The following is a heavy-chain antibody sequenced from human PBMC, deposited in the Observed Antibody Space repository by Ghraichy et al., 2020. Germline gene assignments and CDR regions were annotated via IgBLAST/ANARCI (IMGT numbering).Heavy chain of an antibody. V-gene: IGHV1-3*01. D-gene: IGHD6-19*01. J-gene: IGHJ4*02. CDR3: ARAQWLVRTYYFDY. Sequence: ASVKVSCKASGYTFTNYAMQWVRQAPGQKLEWMGWINAGNGDSKYSQKFQDRVTITRDTSASTIYMELYSLRSEDTAVYFCARAQWLVRTYYFDYWGQGTLVIVSS. CDR2: INAGNGDS. CDR1: GYTFTNYA.